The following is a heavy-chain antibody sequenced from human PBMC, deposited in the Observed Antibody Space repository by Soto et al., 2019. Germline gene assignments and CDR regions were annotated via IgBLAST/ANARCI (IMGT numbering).Heavy chain of an antibody. CDR1: GGTFSSYA. CDR2: IIPIFGTA. D-gene: IGHD4-17*01. Sequence: SVKVSCKASGGTFSSYAISWVRQAPGQGLEWMGGIIPIFGTANYAQKFQGRVTITADESTSTAYMELSSLRSEDTAVYYCARDPGRYGDYHEDYGMDVWGQGTTFTV. J-gene: IGHJ6*02. V-gene: IGHV1-69*13. CDR3: ARDPGRYGDYHEDYGMDV.